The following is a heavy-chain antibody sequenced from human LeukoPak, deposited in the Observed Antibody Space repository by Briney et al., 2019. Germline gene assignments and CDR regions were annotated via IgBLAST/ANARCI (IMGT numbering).Heavy chain of an antibody. CDR2: IYYSGST. V-gene: IGHV4-61*01. Sequence: SETLSLTCTVSGGSISSSSYYWSWIRQPPGKGLEWIGYIYYSGSTNYNPSLKSRVTISVDTSKNQFSLKLSSVTAADTAVYYCARDTPVYCSSTSCYYYMDVWGKGTTVTVSS. D-gene: IGHD2-2*01. CDR3: ARDTPVYCSSTSCYYYMDV. J-gene: IGHJ6*03. CDR1: GGSISSSSYY.